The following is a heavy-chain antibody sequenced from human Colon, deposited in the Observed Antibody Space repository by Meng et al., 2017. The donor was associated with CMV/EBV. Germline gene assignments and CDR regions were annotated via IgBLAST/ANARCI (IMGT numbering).Heavy chain of an antibody. V-gene: IGHV4-4*02. J-gene: IGHJ4*02. Sequence: QDWRPRLVGLSGTPAHHSAVSGASCSKSNVVSWVRLPQGKGRGWIGEVYLGGTIHHPPSLQSRVTISLDKAKDHLSLKLASVTAADTAVYYLASLKDYDGRGYYYFESWGQGTLVTVSS. CDR3: ASLKDYDGRGYYYFES. CDR1: GASCSKSNV. CDR2: VYLGGTI. D-gene: IGHD3-22*01.